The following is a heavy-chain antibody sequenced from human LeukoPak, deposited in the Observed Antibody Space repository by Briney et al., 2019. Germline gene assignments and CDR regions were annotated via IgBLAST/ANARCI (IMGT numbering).Heavy chain of an antibody. V-gene: IGHV3-48*03. CDR1: GFTFSSYE. D-gene: IGHD6-19*01. CDR3: ATIEAVRFHY. Sequence: PGGSLRLSCAASGFTFSSYEVNWVRQAPGKGLEGVSYISSSGSTIYYADSVKGRFTISRDNAKNSLYLQMNSLRGDDTAVYYCATIEAVRFHYWGQGTLVTVSS. CDR2: ISSSGSTI. J-gene: IGHJ4*02.